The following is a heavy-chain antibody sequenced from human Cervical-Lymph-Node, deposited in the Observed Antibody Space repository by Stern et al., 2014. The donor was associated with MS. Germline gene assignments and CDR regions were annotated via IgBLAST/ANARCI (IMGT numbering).Heavy chain of an antibody. V-gene: IGHV1-69*01. CDR1: GGAFSSYA. D-gene: IGHD2-15*01. CDR3: ATRGGSSYASTWYYGLDV. CDR2: INTIFGTA. J-gene: IGHJ6*02. Sequence: VQLVDSGAEVKKPGSSVRVSCKPSGGAFSSYAISWVRQAPGQGLEWMGGINTIFGTAKYAQKFQGRVTIIADESTTTAYMEMTNLRSEDTAVFYCATRGGSSYASTWYYGLDVWGQGTTVTVS.